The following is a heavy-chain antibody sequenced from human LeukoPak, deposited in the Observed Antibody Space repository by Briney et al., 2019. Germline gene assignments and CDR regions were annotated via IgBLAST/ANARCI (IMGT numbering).Heavy chain of an antibody. V-gene: IGHV3-21*01. J-gene: IGHJ4*02. CDR1: GFTVSSYS. Sequence: GGSLRLSCAASGFTVSSYSMNWVRQAPGKGLEWVSSISSSSSYIYYADSVKGRFTISRDNAKNSLYLQMNSLRAEDTAVYYCARAFGYSGYDFGYWGQGTLVTVSS. CDR3: ARAFGYSGYDFGY. CDR2: ISSSSSYI. D-gene: IGHD5-12*01.